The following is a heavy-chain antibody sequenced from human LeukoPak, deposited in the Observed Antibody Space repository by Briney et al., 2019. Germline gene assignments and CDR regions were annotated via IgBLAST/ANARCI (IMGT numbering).Heavy chain of an antibody. Sequence: GRSLRLSCAASGFTFSSYAMHWVRQAPGKGLEWVAVISYDGSNKYYADSVKGRFTISRDNSKNTLYLQMNSLRAEDTALYYCARADHSSGGLAWFDPWGQGTLVTVSS. CDR2: ISYDGSNK. J-gene: IGHJ5*02. CDR3: ARADHSSGGLAWFDP. D-gene: IGHD3-22*01. CDR1: GFTFSSYA. V-gene: IGHV3-30-3*01.